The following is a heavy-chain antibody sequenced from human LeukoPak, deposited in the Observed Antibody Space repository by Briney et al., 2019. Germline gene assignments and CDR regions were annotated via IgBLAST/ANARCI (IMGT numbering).Heavy chain of an antibody. Sequence: GGSLRLSCAVSGFTVSSNYMSWVRQAPGKGLEWVSAISNTGGSTYYADSVKGRFTISRDKSENTLSLQMNSLRAEDTAVYYCAQQVGYCSSGSCYFTYWGQGTLVTVSS. V-gene: IGHV3-23*01. CDR1: GFTVSSNY. J-gene: IGHJ1*01. CDR3: AQQVGYCSSGSCYFTY. D-gene: IGHD2-15*01. CDR2: ISNTGGST.